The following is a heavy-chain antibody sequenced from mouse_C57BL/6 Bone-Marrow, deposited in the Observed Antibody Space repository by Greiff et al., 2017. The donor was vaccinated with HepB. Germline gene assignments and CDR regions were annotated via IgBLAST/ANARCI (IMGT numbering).Heavy chain of an antibody. CDR3: TRSPTIYALV. J-gene: IGHJ1*03. D-gene: IGHD1-1*01. CDR2: IYPGNSDT. V-gene: IGHV1-5*01. CDR1: GYTFTSYW. Sequence: DVQLQESGTVLARPGASVKMSCKTSGYTFTSYWMHWVKQRPGQGLEWIGAIYPGNSDTSYNQKFKGKAKLTAVTSASTAYMELSSLTNEDSAVYYCTRSPTIYALVWGTGTTVTVSS.